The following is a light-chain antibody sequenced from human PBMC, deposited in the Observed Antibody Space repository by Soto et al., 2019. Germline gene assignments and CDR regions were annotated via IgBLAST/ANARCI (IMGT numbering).Light chain of an antibody. V-gene: IGKV1-39*01. J-gene: IGKJ1*01. CDR1: QGISTY. Sequence: DIQMTQSPSSLSASFGDRVTITCRASQGISTYLKWYQQKPGKAPKLLIYAASSLQSGVTSRFSGSGSETDFTLTISSMQPEDFATYSCQHSTTWTFGQGTKVDIK. CDR3: QHSTTWT. CDR2: AAS.